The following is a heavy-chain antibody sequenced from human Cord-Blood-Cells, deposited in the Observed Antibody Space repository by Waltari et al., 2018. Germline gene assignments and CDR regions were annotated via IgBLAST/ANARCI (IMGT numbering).Heavy chain of an antibody. CDR3: ARDLAVGYSGYGFDY. Sequence: QVQLVQSGAEVKKPGSSVKVSCKASGGTFSSYTISWVRQAPGQGLEWMGRIIPILGIAKYAQKCQGRVTITADKSTSTAYMELSSLRSEDTAVYYCARDLAVGYSGYGFDYWGQGTLVTVSS. D-gene: IGHD5-12*01. V-gene: IGHV1-69*08. CDR1: GGTFSSYT. CDR2: IIPILGIA. J-gene: IGHJ4*02.